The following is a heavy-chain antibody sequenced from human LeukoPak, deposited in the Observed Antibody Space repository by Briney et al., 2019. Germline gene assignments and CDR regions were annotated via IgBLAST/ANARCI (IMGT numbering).Heavy chain of an antibody. J-gene: IGHJ4*02. CDR1: GFTFDDYG. D-gene: IGHD2-2*01. CDR2: INWNGGST. Sequence: GGSLRLSCAASGFTFDDYGMSWVRQAPGKGLEWVPGINWNGGSTGYADSVKGRFTISRDNAKNSLYLQMNSLRAEDTALYYCARGEEVVPAASRIQTVFNYWGQGTLVTVSS. V-gene: IGHV3-20*04. CDR3: ARGEEVVPAASRIQTVFNY.